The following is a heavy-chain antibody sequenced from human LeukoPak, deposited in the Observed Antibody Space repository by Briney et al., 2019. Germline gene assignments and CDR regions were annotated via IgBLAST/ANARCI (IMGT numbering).Heavy chain of an antibody. CDR1: GGSIRSYN. CDR2: VSETGST. CDR3: ARQDWFGKFPPPLYMDV. V-gene: IGHV4-59*08. J-gene: IGHJ6*03. Sequence: SETLSLTCTVSGGSIRSYNWNWIRQPPGKGLEWIGYVSETGSTNYNSSLENRVTLSLDTSKSQISLNLRSATVADTVVYYCARQDWFGKFPPPLYMDVWGKGTTVIVS. D-gene: IGHD3-3*01.